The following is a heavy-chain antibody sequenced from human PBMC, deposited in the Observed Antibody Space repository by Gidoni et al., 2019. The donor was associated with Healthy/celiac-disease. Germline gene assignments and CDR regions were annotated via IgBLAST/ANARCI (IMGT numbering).Heavy chain of an antibody. CDR3: TTDRVPNYYDSSGYCTFDY. V-gene: IGHV3-15*01. J-gene: IGHJ4*02. D-gene: IGHD3-22*01. CDR2: IKSKTDGGTT. CDR1: GFTFSNAW. Sequence: EVQLVESGGGLVKPGGSLRLSCAASGFTFSNAWMSWVRQAPGKGLEWVGRIKSKTDGGTTDYAAPVKGRFTISRDDSKNTLYLQMNSLKTEDTAVYYCTTDRVPNYYDSSGYCTFDYWGQGTLVTVSS.